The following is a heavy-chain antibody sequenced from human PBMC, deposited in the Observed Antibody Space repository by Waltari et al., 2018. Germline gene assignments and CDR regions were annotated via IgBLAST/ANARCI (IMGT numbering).Heavy chain of an antibody. D-gene: IGHD3-16*02. CDR3: ARESSLGVWGTFRHYYFDS. CDR2: IYVGVST. V-gene: IGHV4-61*02. CDR1: GGSINSDAHY. J-gene: IGHJ4*02. Sequence: QVQLQESGPGLVKPSQTLSLTCTVSGGSINSDAHYWRWTRQPAGKGLEWIGRIYVGVSTYHSPSFKNRVTFSEDMSKNQFSLRLKSVTAADTAFYYCARESSLGVWGTFRHYYFDSWGQGILVTVSS.